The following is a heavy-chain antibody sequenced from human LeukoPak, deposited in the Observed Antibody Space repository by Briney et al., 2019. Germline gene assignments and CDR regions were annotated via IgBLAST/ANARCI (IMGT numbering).Heavy chain of an antibody. CDR1: GFTVSSNY. V-gene: IGHV3-53*01. Sequence: TGGSLRLSCAASGFTVSSNYMSWVRQAPGKGLEWVSVIYSGGSTYYADSVKGRFTISRDNSKNTLYLQMNSLRAEDTAVYYCARDGRYCSGGICYSDAFDIWGQGTMVTVSS. D-gene: IGHD2-15*01. J-gene: IGHJ3*02. CDR2: IYSGGST. CDR3: ARDGRYCSGGICYSDAFDI.